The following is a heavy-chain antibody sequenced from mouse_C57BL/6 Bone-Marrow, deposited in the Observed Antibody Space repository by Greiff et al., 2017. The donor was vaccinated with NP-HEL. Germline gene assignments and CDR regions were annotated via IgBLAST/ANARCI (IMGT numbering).Heavy chain of an antibody. V-gene: IGHV14-4*01. CDR3: TSTAYAMDY. J-gene: IGHJ4*01. CDR1: GFNIKDDY. CDR2: IDPENGDT. D-gene: IGHD1-2*01. Sequence: EVQLQQSGAELVRPGASVKLSCTASGFNIKDDYMHWVKQRPEQGLEWIGWIDPENGDTEYASKFQGKATIPADTSSNTAYRQLSSLTSEDTAVYYCTSTAYAMDYWGQGTSVTVSS.